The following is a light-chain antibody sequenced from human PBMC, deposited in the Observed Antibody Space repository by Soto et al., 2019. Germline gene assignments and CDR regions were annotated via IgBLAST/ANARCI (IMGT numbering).Light chain of an antibody. CDR1: QSVSSSY. CDR3: QDNAAPTRT. Sequence: EIVLTQSPGTLSLSPGERATLSCRASQSVSSSYLAWYQQKPGQAPRLLIYGASNRATGIPDRFSGSGSGTNLTLTIIRPEAEAFEVCHHQDNAAPTRTFGQGTKVDIK. V-gene: IGKV3-20*01. J-gene: IGKJ1*01. CDR2: GAS.